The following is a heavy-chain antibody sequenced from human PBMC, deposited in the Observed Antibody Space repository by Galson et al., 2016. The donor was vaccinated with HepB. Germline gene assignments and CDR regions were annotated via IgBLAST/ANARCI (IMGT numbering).Heavy chain of an antibody. Sequence: SETLSLTCVVSGVSISSSNWWTWVRQPPGKGLEWIGEIHHRGTTYYSPSLKTRVIISVGKSRNEFSLKLNSVTAADTALYYCARVLQGCSASSCYQDSWSPGTLVTVSS. CDR1: GVSISSSNW. CDR3: ARVLQGCSASSCYQDS. J-gene: IGHJ4*02. CDR2: IHHRGTT. V-gene: IGHV4-4*02. D-gene: IGHD2-15*01.